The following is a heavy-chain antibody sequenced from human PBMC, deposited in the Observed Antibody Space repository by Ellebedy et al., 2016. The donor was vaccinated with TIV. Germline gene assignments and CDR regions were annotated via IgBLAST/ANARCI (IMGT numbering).Heavy chain of an antibody. CDR1: GFTFSSYA. CDR2: IKQDGSEI. CDR3: ARDSIYGDYDLGYFQH. Sequence: GESLKISCAASGFTFSSYAMSSVRQAPGKGLEWVANIKQDGSEIYYVDSVKGRFAISRDNAENSLYLQMNSLRAEDTAVYYCARDSIYGDYDLGYFQHWGQGTLVTVSS. V-gene: IGHV3-7*01. J-gene: IGHJ1*01. D-gene: IGHD4-17*01.